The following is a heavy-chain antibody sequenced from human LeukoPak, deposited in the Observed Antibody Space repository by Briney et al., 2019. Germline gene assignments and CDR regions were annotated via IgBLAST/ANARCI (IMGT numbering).Heavy chain of an antibody. Sequence: SETLSLTCAVYGGSFSGYYWSWLRQPPGKGLEWIGEINHSGSTNYNPSLKSRVTISVDTSKNQFSLKLSSVTAADTAVYYCARDRGYCSSTSCYTGWRYFDYWGQGTLVTVSS. D-gene: IGHD2-2*02. V-gene: IGHV4-34*01. CDR2: INHSGST. CDR3: ARDRGYCSSTSCYTGWRYFDY. J-gene: IGHJ4*02. CDR1: GGSFSGYY.